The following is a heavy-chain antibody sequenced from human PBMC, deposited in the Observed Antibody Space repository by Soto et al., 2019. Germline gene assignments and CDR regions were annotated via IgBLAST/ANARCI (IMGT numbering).Heavy chain of an antibody. CDR1: GYTSTSYY. Sequence: QVQLVQSGAEVKKPGASVKVSCKASGYTSTSYYMHWVRQAPGQGLEWMGIINPSGGSTSYAQKFQGRVTMTRDTSTSTVYMELSSLRSEDTAVYYCARDSSGYCFDYWGQGTLVTVSS. D-gene: IGHD3-22*01. CDR2: INPSGGST. J-gene: IGHJ4*02. V-gene: IGHV1-46*01. CDR3: ARDSSGYCFDY.